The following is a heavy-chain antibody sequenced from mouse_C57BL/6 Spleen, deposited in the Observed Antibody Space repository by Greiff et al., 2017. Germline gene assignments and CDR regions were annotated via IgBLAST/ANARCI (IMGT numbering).Heavy chain of an antibody. D-gene: IGHD2-4*01. CDR3: ARRDAYDYDDYAMDY. Sequence: EVHLVESGGDLVKPGGSLKLSCAASGFTFSSYGMSWVRQTPDKRLEWVATISSGGSYTYYPDSVKGRFTISRDNAKNTLYLQMSSLKSEDTAMYYCARRDAYDYDDYAMDYWGQGTSVTVSS. J-gene: IGHJ4*01. V-gene: IGHV5-6*01. CDR2: ISSGGSYT. CDR1: GFTFSSYG.